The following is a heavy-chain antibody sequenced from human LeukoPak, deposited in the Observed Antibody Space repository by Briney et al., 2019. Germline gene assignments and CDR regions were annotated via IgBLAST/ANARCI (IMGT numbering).Heavy chain of an antibody. V-gene: IGHV1-18*01. Sequence: ASVKVSCKASGYTFTSYGISWVRQAPGQGLEWMGWISGYNGNTNYAQKFQGRVTITTDTSTSTAYMEVRSLRSDDTAVYYCAREVVGEQPTDYFDYWGQGTLVTVSS. CDR2: ISGYNGNT. CDR3: AREVVGEQPTDYFDY. J-gene: IGHJ4*02. CDR1: GYTFTSYG. D-gene: IGHD2-15*01.